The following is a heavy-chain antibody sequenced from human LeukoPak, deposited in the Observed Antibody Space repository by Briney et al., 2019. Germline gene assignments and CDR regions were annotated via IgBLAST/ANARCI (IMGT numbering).Heavy chain of an antibody. V-gene: IGHV4-31*03. J-gene: IGHJ5*02. CDR1: GGSISSGGYY. CDR2: IYYSGST. CDR3: ATARIAVAGWFDP. Sequence: SETLSLTCTVSGGSISSGGYYWSWIRQHPGKGLEWIGYIYYSGSTYYNPSLKSRVTISVDTSKNQFSLKLSSVTAADTAVYYCATARIAVAGWFDPWGQGTLVTVSS. D-gene: IGHD6-19*01.